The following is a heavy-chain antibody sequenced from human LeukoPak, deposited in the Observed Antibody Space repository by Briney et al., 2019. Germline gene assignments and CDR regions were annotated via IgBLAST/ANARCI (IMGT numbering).Heavy chain of an antibody. V-gene: IGHV4-59*12. CDR3: ARVKPAGVWLGYFDY. CDR1: GGSISSYY. D-gene: IGHD6-19*01. CDR2: IYYSGST. Sequence: SETLSLTCTVSGGSISSYYWSWIRQPPGKGLEWIGYIYYSGSTNYNPSLKSRVTISVDTSKNQFSLKLSSVTAADTAVYYCARVKPAGVWLGYFDYWGQGTLVTVSS. J-gene: IGHJ4*02.